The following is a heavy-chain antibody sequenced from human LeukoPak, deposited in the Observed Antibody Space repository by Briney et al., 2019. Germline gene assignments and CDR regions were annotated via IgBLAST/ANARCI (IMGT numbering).Heavy chain of an antibody. V-gene: IGHV3-66*01. Sequence: QPGGSLRLSCAASGFTVSSNHMSWVRQAPGKGLEWVPVIYTGGSTYYADSVKGRFTISRDNSKNTLYLQMNSLRAEDTTVYYCARDSGFGEFNDCWGQGTLVTVSS. CDR2: IYTGGST. CDR1: GFTVSSNH. CDR3: ARDSGFGEFNDC. D-gene: IGHD3-10*01. J-gene: IGHJ4*02.